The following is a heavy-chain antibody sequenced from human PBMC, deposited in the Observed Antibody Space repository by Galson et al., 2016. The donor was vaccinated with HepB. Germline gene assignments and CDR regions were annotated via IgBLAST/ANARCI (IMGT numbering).Heavy chain of an antibody. CDR3: ARGPSNSYMDV. V-gene: IGHV1-46*01. Sequence: TSYGQKFRGRVTMTRDTSTSTVYMELSSLRSEDTAVYYCARGPSNSYMDVWGKGTTVTVSS. CDR2: T. J-gene: IGHJ6*03.